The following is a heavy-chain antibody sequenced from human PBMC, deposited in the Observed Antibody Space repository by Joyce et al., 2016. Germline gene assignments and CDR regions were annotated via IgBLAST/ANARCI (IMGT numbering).Heavy chain of an antibody. D-gene: IGHD3-3*01. CDR2: IYYSDNT. V-gene: IGHV4-59*08. J-gene: IGHJ3*01. CDR3: ARQGASRSAAFDV. CDR1: GGSINSYY. Sequence: QVQLQESDPGLVKPSETLSLTRTVSGGSINSYYWSWIRQSPGKGLDWIGYIYYSDNTNYNPSLKSRVAISVDMSKKKFSLKLTSVTAADAAVYYCARQGASRSAAFDVWGQGTMVTVSS.